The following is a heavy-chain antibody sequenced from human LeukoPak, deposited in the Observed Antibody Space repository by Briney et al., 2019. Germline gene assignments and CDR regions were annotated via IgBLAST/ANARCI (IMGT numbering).Heavy chain of an antibody. J-gene: IGHJ4*02. V-gene: IGHV1-2*02. D-gene: IGHD3-10*01. Sequence: ASVKVSCKASGFTFTGYYMHWVRQAPGQGLEGMGWINPNGGGTNYAQKFQGRVTMTRDTSISTAYMELSSLTSDDTAVYYCARVIGFGELSLGYWGQGTLVTVSS. CDR2: INPNGGGT. CDR3: ARVIGFGELSLGY. CDR1: GFTFTGYY.